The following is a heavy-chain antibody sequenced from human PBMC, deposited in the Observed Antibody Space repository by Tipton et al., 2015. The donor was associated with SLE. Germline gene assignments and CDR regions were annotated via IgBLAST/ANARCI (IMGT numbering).Heavy chain of an antibody. CDR3: ARDRGHRDGSGYYPYDAFDI. J-gene: IGHJ3*02. V-gene: IGHV4-59*01. Sequence: TLSLTCTVSGGSINNYYWSLIRQTPGKGLEWIGNVFYSGSTHYNPSLKSRVIMSVDTSKNEFSLKVSSVTAADTAVYYCARDRGHRDGSGYYPYDAFDIWGQGTTVTVSS. D-gene: IGHD3-3*01. CDR2: VFYSGST. CDR1: GGSINNYY.